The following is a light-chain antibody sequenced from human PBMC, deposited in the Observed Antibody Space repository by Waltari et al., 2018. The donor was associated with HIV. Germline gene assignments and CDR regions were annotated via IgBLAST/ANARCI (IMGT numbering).Light chain of an antibody. V-gene: IGLV2-14*01. J-gene: IGLJ1*01. Sequence: QSALTQPASVSGSPGQSITISCTGTSSAVGGYNYVSWYQQHPGKAPKLMIYEVSNRPSGVSNRFSGSKSGNTASLTTSGLQAEDEADYYCSSYTSSSTYVFGTGTKVTVL. CDR3: SSYTSSSTYV. CDR2: EVS. CDR1: SSAVGGYNY.